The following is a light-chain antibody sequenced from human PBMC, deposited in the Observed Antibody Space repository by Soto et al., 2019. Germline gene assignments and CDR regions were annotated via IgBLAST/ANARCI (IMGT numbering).Light chain of an antibody. CDR3: SSYTSSSTYV. CDR1: SSDVGGYNY. Sequence: VLTKPASVSGSPGQSITISCTGTSSDVGGYNYVSWYQQHPGKAPKLMIYDVSNRPSGVSNRLSGSKSGNTASLTISGLQAEDEADYYCSSYTSSSTYVFGTGTKVTVL. J-gene: IGLJ1*01. CDR2: DVS. V-gene: IGLV2-14*01.